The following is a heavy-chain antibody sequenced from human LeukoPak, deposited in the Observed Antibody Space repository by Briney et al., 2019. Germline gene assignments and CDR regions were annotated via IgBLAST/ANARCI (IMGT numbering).Heavy chain of an antibody. D-gene: IGHD3-10*01. Sequence: PGGSLRLSCAASGFTVSSNYMSWVRQAPGKGLEWVSVIYSGGSTYYADSVKGRFTISRDNSKNTLYFQMSSLRAEDTAFYYCTRGSPILRGRPFDYWGQGTLVTVSS. CDR2: IYSGGST. CDR1: GFTVSSNY. J-gene: IGHJ4*02. V-gene: IGHV3-53*01. CDR3: TRGSPILRGRPFDY.